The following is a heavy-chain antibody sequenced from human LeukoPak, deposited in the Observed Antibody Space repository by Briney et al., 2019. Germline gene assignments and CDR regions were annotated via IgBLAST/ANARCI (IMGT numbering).Heavy chain of an antibody. V-gene: IGHV1-2*06. CDR2: INPNSGGT. CDR3: ARVFNRQWLPSGY. D-gene: IGHD6-19*01. J-gene: IGHJ4*02. Sequence: ASVTVSCKASGGTFSSYAISWVRQAPGQGLEWMVRINPNSGGTNYAQKFQGRVTMTRDTSISTAYMELSRLRSDDTAVYYCARVFNRQWLPSGYWGQGTPVTVSS. CDR1: GGTFSSYA.